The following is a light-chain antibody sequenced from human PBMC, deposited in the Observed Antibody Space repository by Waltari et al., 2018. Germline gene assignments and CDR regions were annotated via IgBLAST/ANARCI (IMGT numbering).Light chain of an antibody. V-gene: IGKV1-5*03. CDR3: QQYNSYSF. J-gene: IGKJ2*01. CDR2: KAS. Sequence: DIQMTQSPSTLSASVGDRVTITCRASQSISSWLAWYQQKPGKAPKLLIYKASSLESGVPSRFSGSGSGTEFTLTISGLQPDDFATYYCQQYNSYSFFGQGTKLAIK. CDR1: QSISSW.